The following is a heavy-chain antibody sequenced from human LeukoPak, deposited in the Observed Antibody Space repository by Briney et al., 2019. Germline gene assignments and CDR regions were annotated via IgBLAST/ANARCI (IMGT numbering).Heavy chain of an antibody. CDR3: ARVNSSGWFYIDY. V-gene: IGHV4-34*01. CDR1: GGSFSGYY. Sequence: SETLSLTCAVYGGSFSGYYWSWIRQPPGKGLEWIGEINHSGSTNYNPSLKSRVTTSVDTSKNQFSLKLSSVTAADTAVYYCARVNSSGWFYIDYWGQGTLVTVSS. CDR2: INHSGST. D-gene: IGHD6-19*01. J-gene: IGHJ4*02.